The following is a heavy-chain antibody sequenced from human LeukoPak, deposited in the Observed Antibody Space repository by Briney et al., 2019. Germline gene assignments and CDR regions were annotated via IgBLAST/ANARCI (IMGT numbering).Heavy chain of an antibody. Sequence: GGSLRLSCAASGFTVSSNYMSWVRQAPGKGLEWVSVIYSGGSTYYADSVKGRFTISRDNSKNTLYLQMNSLRAEDTAVYHCARGAAGSYFDYWGQGTLVTVSS. J-gene: IGHJ4*02. D-gene: IGHD6-13*01. CDR3: ARGAAGSYFDY. CDR2: IYSGGST. V-gene: IGHV3-53*01. CDR1: GFTVSSNY.